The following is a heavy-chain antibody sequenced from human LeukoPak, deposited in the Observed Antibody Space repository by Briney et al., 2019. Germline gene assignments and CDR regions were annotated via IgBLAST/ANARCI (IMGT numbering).Heavy chain of an antibody. CDR2: IYYSGST. CDR1: VGSISSYY. J-gene: IGHJ5*02. D-gene: IGHD3-10*01. V-gene: IGHV4-59*08. CDR3: ARRAYGSGSYPFDP. Sequence: SETLSLTCTVSVGSISSYYWSWIRQPPGKGLEWIGYIYYSGSTNYNPSLKSRVTISLDTSKNQFSLKLTSVTAADTAVYYCARRAYGSGSYPFDPWGQGTLVTVSS.